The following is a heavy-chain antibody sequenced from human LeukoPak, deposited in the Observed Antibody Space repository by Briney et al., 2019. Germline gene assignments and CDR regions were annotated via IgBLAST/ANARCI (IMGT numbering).Heavy chain of an antibody. CDR1: GGSISSYY. Sequence: SETLSLTCTVSGGSISSYYWSWIRQPPGKRLKWIGYIQYSGSTNYNPSLKSRVTISVDTSKNQFSLNLSSVTAADTAMYYCARGAAAGSEQVDSWGQGTLVTVSS. CDR3: ARGAAAGSEQVDS. CDR2: IQYSGST. J-gene: IGHJ4*02. V-gene: IGHV4-59*08. D-gene: IGHD6-13*01.